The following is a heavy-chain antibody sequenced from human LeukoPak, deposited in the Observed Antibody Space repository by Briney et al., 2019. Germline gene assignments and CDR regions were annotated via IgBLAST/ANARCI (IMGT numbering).Heavy chain of an antibody. CDR1: GGSISSYY. CDR2: IYYSGSI. J-gene: IGHJ4*02. Sequence: PSETLSLTCTVSGGSISSYYWSWIRQPPGKGLEWIGYIYYSGSINYNPSLKSRVTISVDTSKNQFSLKLSSVTAADTAVYYCARDLHGDYAFDYWGQGTLVTVSS. D-gene: IGHD4-17*01. V-gene: IGHV4-59*01. CDR3: ARDLHGDYAFDY.